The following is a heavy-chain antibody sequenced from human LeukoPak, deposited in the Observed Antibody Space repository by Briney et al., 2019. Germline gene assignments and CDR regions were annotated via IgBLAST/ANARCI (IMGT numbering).Heavy chain of an antibody. Sequence: SVKVSCKASGGTFSSYAISWVRQAPGQGLEWMGRIIPILGIANYAQKFQGRVTITADKSTSTAYMELSSLRSEDTAVYYCARGPRRVSTYLFDYWGQGTLVTISS. J-gene: IGHJ4*02. CDR1: GGTFSSYA. CDR3: ARGPRRVSTYLFDY. D-gene: IGHD6-13*01. CDR2: IIPILGIA. V-gene: IGHV1-69*04.